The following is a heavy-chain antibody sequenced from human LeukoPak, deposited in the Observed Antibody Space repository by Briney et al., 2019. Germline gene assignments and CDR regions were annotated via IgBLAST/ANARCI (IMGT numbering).Heavy chain of an antibody. V-gene: IGHV3-23*01. CDR2: ISGSGGAT. Sequence: GGSLRLSCAASGFTFSSYPMNWVCQAPGKGLEWVSVISGSGGATFYGDSVQGRFTISRDNSRDTLYLQMNSLTAEDTAVYYCGKYLQTSVGANDYWGQGTLVTVSS. CDR1: GFTFSSYP. CDR3: GKYLQTSVGANDY. J-gene: IGHJ4*02. D-gene: IGHD1-26*01.